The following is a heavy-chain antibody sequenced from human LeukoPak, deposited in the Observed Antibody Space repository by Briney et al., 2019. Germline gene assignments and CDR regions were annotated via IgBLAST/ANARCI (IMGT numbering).Heavy chain of an antibody. CDR3: AKVISVATGKYYFDY. CDR1: GYTFTSYG. V-gene: IGHV1-18*01. CDR2: ISIYNGKT. D-gene: IGHD5-12*01. J-gene: IGHJ4*02. Sequence: GASVKVSCKASGYTFTSYGISWVRQAPGQGLEWMGWISIYNGKTNYAQKFRGRVTMTTDTSTSTAFMEPRSLRSDDTAVYYCAKVISVATGKYYFDYWGQGTLVTVSS.